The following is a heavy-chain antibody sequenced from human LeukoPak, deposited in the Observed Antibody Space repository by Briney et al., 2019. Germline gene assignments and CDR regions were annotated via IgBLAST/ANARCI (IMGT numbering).Heavy chain of an antibody. CDR3: AGRRVLDASFDY. J-gene: IGHJ4*02. D-gene: IGHD3-16*01. Sequence: GGSLSLSCAASGFTFSSYGMHWVRQAPGKGLEWVAFIRYDGSNKYYADSVKGRFTISRDNSKNTLFLQMNRLRAEDTAVYYCAGRRVLDASFDYWGQGTLVTVSS. CDR2: IRYDGSNK. CDR1: GFTFSSYG. V-gene: IGHV3-30*02.